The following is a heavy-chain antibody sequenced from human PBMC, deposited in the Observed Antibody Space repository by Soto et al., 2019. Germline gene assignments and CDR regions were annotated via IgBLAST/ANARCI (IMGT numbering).Heavy chain of an antibody. CDR1: GFTFSGSA. D-gene: IGHD2-2*01. J-gene: IGHJ6*02. CDR2: IRSKANSYAT. Sequence: PGGSLRLSCAASGFTFSGSAMHWVRQASGKGLEWVGRIRSKANSYATAYAASVKGRFTISRDDSKNTAYLQMNSLKTEDTAVYYCTRPDIVLVPAATGYYYGMDVWGQGTTVTVSS. CDR3: TRPDIVLVPAATGYYYGMDV. V-gene: IGHV3-73*01.